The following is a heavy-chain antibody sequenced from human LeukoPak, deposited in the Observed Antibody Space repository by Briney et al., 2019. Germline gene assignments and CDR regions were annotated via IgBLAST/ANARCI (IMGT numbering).Heavy chain of an antibody. D-gene: IGHD1-26*01. Sequence: GGSLRLSCAASGFTFSNAWMDWVRQAPGKGLEWVGRTRDKAENYLTEYAASVKGRFTVSREGSKNSLHLQMNSLKIEDTAVYYCVTWISGHGYWGQGTLVTVSS. CDR1: GFTFSNAW. CDR2: TRDKAENYLT. V-gene: IGHV3-72*01. CDR3: VTWISGHGY. J-gene: IGHJ4*02.